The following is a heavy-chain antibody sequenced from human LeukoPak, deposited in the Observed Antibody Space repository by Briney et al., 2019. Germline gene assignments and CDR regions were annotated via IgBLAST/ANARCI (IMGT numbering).Heavy chain of an antibody. Sequence: GGSLRLSCTASGFTFSSYGMHWVRQAPGKGLEWVAVIWYDGSNQQYADSVKGRFTISRDNSKNTLYLQMNSLRAEDTAVYYCAKGGQYTSSWYNYCGQGTLVTVSS. CDR2: IWYDGSNQ. CDR3: AKGGQYTSSWYNY. D-gene: IGHD6-13*01. V-gene: IGHV3-33*06. CDR1: GFTFSSYG. J-gene: IGHJ4*02.